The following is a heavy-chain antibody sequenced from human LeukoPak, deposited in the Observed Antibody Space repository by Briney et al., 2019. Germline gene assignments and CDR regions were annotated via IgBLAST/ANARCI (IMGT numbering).Heavy chain of an antibody. CDR2: ISGSGGSI. CDR3: ARGAEDYDSSGYYYGIFDY. Sequence: GGSLRLSCAASGFTFSSYSMNWVRQAPGKGLEWVSAISGSGGSIYYADSVKGRFTISRDNAKNSLYLQMNSLRAEDTAVYYCARGAEDYDSSGYYYGIFDYWGQGTLVTVSS. V-gene: IGHV3-21*01. D-gene: IGHD3-22*01. CDR1: GFTFSSYS. J-gene: IGHJ4*02.